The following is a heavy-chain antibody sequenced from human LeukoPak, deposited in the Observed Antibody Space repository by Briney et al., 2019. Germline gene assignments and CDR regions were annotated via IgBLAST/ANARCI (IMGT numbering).Heavy chain of an antibody. CDR1: GGSISSYC. V-gene: IGHV4-59*08. J-gene: IGHJ4*02. CDR3: ARLGYSSSFDY. Sequence: SETLSLTCTVSGGSISSYCWGWLRQPPGKGLEWIGYVYYSGNTNYNPSLTSRLTISIDTSKNQFSLKLSSVTAADTAVYYCARLGYSSSFDYWGQGSLVTVSS. CDR2: VYYSGNT. D-gene: IGHD6-6*01.